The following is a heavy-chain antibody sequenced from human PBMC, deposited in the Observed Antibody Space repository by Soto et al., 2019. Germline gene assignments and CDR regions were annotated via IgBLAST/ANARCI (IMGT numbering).Heavy chain of an antibody. CDR2: IIPIFGTA. CDR1: GGTFSSYA. D-gene: IGHD2-15*01. V-gene: IGHV1-69*06. CDR3: ARSVNQYCSGGSCYQFDY. Sequence: QVPLVQSGAEVKKPGSSVKVSCKASGGTFSSYAISWVRQAPGQGLEWMGGIIPIFGTANYAQKFQGRVTITADKSTSTAYMELSSLRSEDTAVYYCARSVNQYCSGGSCYQFDYWGQGTLVTVSS. J-gene: IGHJ4*02.